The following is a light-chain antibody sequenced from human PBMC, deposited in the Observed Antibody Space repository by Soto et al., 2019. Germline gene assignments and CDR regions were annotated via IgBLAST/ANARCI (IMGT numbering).Light chain of an antibody. J-gene: IGLJ1*01. Sequence: QSALTQPPSVSGSPGQSFSISCTGTSSDIGTYISVSWYQQPPGTAPKLIIYAVSNRPSGVHDRFSGSKSGNTASLTISGLQDEDEANYYCSFFESRTTYYVFGSGTKVTVL. V-gene: IGLV2-18*01. CDR2: AVS. CDR3: SFFESRTTYYV. CDR1: SSDIGTYIS.